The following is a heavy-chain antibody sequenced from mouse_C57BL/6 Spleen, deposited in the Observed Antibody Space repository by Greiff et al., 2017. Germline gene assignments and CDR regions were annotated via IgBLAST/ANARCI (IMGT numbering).Heavy chain of an antibody. V-gene: IGHV14-3*01. J-gene: IGHJ2*01. CDR1: GFNIKNTC. Sequence: EVQGVESVAELVRPGASVKLSCTASGFNIKNTCMHWVKQRPKQGLEWIGRIDPANGNTKYAPKFQGKATITADTSSNTAYLPLSSLTAEDTAIYYCAIPYFGYWGQGTTRTVSS. CDR2: IDPANGNT. CDR3: AIPYFGY.